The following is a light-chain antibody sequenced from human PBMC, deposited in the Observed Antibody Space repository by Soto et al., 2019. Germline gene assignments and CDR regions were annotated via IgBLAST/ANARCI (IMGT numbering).Light chain of an antibody. Sequence: QSALTQPASVSGSPGQSITISCTGTSSDVGGFNYVSWYQQYPGKAPKLMIYSVSNRPSGVSNRFSGSKSGNTASLTISGLQAEDEADYYCSLYTSNTNRLFGGGTKLTVL. J-gene: IGLJ3*02. CDR2: SVS. V-gene: IGLV2-14*01. CDR1: SSDVGGFNY. CDR3: SLYTSNTNRL.